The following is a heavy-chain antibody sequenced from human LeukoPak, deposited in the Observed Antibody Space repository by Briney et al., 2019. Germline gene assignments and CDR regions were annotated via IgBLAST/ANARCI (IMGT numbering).Heavy chain of an antibody. CDR1: GGSVSSGSYY. V-gene: IGHV4-61*01. CDR3: ARDKGYCSSTSCYGLDY. Sequence: PSETLSLTCTVSGGSVSSGSYYWSWIRQHAGKGLEWIGYIHYSGSTNYNPSLASRVTISVDTSKNQFSLKLNSVTAADTAVYYCARDKGYCSSTSCYGLDYWGQGTLVTVSS. D-gene: IGHD2-2*01. CDR2: IHYSGST. J-gene: IGHJ4*02.